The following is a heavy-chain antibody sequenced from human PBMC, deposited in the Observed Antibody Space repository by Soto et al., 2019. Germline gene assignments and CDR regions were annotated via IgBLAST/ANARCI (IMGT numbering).Heavy chain of an antibody. J-gene: IGHJ5*02. D-gene: IGHD4-17*01. CDR1: GFTFTSYA. CDR2: MSYDGGRT. Sequence: QVQLVESGGGVVQPGGSLRLSCATSGFTFTSYAMHWVRQAPGKGLEWVAVMSYDGGRTGYADPVKGRFTISRDTSKNTLSLQMNNQRPDDTAMYYCARDRPYGDPNWCDPWGQGTLVTVSS. CDR3: ARDRPYGDPNWCDP. V-gene: IGHV3-30*04.